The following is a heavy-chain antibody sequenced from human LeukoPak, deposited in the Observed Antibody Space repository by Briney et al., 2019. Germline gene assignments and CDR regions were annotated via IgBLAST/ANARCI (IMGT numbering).Heavy chain of an antibody. D-gene: IGHD3-10*01. V-gene: IGHV4-34*01. CDR3: ARQPKSCARGVFITGKACWFDP. CDR2: INYNGDT. J-gene: IGHJ5*02. Sequence: SETLSLTCAVYGGSFSGYSWSWIRQPPEKGLQWIGEINYNGDTNYNPSLKSRVSISIDTSNNQFSLRLTSVTAADTAVYYCARQPKSCARGVFITGKACWFDPWGQGTLVTVSS. CDR1: GGSFSGYS.